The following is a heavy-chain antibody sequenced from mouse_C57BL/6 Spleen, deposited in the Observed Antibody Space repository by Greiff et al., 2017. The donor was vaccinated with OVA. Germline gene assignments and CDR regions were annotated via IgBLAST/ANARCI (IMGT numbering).Heavy chain of an antibody. CDR3: ASLHRGYAMDY. D-gene: IGHD2-1*01. Sequence: QVQLKQSGPELVKPGASVKISCKASGYAFSSSWMNWVKQRPGKGLEWIGRIYPGDGDTNYNGKFKGKATLTADKSSSTAYMQLSSLTSEDSAVYFCASLHRGYAMDYWGQGTSVTVSS. V-gene: IGHV1-82*01. CDR1: GYAFSSSW. J-gene: IGHJ4*01. CDR2: IYPGDGDT.